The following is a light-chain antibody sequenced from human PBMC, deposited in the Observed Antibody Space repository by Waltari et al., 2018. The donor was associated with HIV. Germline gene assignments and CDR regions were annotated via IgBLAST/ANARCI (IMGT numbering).Light chain of an antibody. J-gene: IGLJ1*01. CDR2: AVT. CDR1: SSDIGGSHS. V-gene: IGLV2-14*01. Sequence: QSALTQPASVSGSPGQSITISCTGSSSDIGGSHSVSWYQPHPGQAPNLMIYAVTGRPSGISDRFSGSKSGNTASLTISGLQAEDEADYYCSSYTSTTTLYVFGPGTKVTVL. CDR3: SSYTSTTTLYV.